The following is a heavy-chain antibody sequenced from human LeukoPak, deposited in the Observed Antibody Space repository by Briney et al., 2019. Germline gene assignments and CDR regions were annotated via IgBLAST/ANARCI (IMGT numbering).Heavy chain of an antibody. CDR3: ARHLIQGGEE. V-gene: IGHV1-2*02. CDR1: GYTFTGYY. J-gene: IGHJ4*02. CDR2: INPNSGDT. D-gene: IGHD5-18*01. Sequence: ASVKVSCTASGYTFTGYYIHWVRQAPGQGLEWMGWINPNSGDTDYAQKFQGRVTMTRDTSITTAYMELSRLRSDDAAVYFCARHLIQGGEEWGQGTLVTVSS.